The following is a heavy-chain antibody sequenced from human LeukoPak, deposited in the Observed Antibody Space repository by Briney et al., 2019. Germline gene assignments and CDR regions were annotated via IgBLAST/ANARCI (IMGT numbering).Heavy chain of an antibody. CDR3: VKGFVHPTYYFDY. V-gene: IGHV3-23*01. D-gene: IGHD3-10*01. CDR1: GFTFSNYA. Sequence: PGGSLRLSCAASGFTFSNYAMMWVRQAPGKRLEWISSITGSGDGTYYADSVRGRFTISRDNSENTLFLQVNSLRAEDTAVYLCVKGFVHPTYYFDYWGQGTLVTVSS. CDR2: ITGSGDGT. J-gene: IGHJ4*02.